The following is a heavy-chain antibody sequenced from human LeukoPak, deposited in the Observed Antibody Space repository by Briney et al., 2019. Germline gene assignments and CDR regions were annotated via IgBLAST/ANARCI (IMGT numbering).Heavy chain of an antibody. CDR3: AKPVWSGYSFDYYFDY. V-gene: IGHV3-23*01. CDR1: GFTFSSYG. CDR2: ISGSGGST. J-gene: IGHJ4*02. D-gene: IGHD3-3*01. Sequence: GGSLRLSCAASGFTFSSYGMHWVRQAPGKGLEWVSAISGSGGSTYYADSVKGRFTISRDNSKNTLYLQMNSLRAEDTAVYYCAKPVWSGYSFDYYFDYWGQGTLVTVSS.